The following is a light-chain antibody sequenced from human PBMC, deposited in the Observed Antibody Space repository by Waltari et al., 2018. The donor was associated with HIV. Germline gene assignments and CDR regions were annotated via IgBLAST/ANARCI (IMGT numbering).Light chain of an antibody. J-gene: IGLJ2*01. CDR2: RNN. CDR1: RYNIGSNY. V-gene: IGLV1-47*01. Sequence: QSVLTQPPSASGTPGQRVTISCSGSRYNIGSNYVYWYQDLPGTAPKLLIYRNNQRPSGCPDRSSGSKSGTSASLAISGLRSEDEAAYYCATWDDSLSGSVLFGGGTKLTVL. CDR3: ATWDDSLSGSVL.